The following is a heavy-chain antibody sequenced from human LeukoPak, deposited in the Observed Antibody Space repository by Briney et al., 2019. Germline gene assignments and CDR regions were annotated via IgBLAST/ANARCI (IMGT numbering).Heavy chain of an antibody. V-gene: IGHV4-59*01. CDR1: GVSISSYH. Sequence: SETLSLTCTVSGVSISSYHWSWIRQPPGKGLEWIGYIYYSGSTKYNPSLKSRVTTSVDTSKNQFSLKLSSVTAADTAVYYCARGGDGYDGYFQHWGQGTLVTVSS. CDR3: ARGGDGYDGYFQH. D-gene: IGHD2-21*01. J-gene: IGHJ1*01. CDR2: IYYSGST.